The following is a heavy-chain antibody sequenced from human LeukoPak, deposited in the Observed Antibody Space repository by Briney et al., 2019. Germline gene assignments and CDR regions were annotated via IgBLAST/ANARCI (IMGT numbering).Heavy chain of an antibody. J-gene: IGHJ3*02. D-gene: IGHD2-15*01. Sequence: GGSLRLSCAASGFTFSSYWMHWVRQAPGKGLVWDSRINTDGSRTTYADSVKGRFTISRDNAKNTLYMQMNSLRAEDTAVYYCARDGGGPNPNDAFDIWGQGTMVTVSS. CDR3: ARDGGGPNPNDAFDI. V-gene: IGHV3-74*01. CDR2: INTDGSRT. CDR1: GFTFSSYW.